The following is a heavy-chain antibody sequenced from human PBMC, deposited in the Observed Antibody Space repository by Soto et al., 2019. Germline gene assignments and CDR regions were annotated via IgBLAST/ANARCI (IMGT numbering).Heavy chain of an antibody. CDR1: GGCIRSSSNY. Sequence: QLQLQESGPGLVKPSETLSLTCVVSGGCIRSSSNYWGWIRQPPGKGLEWIGGIYYSGTTYYNPSLKSRVTISVDTSKNQFSLNLSSVSAADTTVYYRARQGVIAVAGTSDWYFDLWGRGTLVTVSS. J-gene: IGHJ2*01. D-gene: IGHD6-19*01. V-gene: IGHV4-39*01. CDR2: IYYSGTT. CDR3: ARQGVIAVAGTSDWYFDL.